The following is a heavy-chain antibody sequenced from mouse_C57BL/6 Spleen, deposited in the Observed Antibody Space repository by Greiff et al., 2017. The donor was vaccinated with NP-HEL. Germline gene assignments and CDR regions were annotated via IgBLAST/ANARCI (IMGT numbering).Heavy chain of an antibody. CDR1: GFTFSDYG. V-gene: IGHV5-17*01. J-gene: IGHJ2*01. Sequence: EVQLVESGGGLVKPGGSLKLSCAASGFTFSDYGMHWVRQAPEKGLEWVAYISSGSSSIYYADTVKGRFTLPRDNATNTLFLQMTSLRSEDTAMYYCARLGPYFDYWGQGTTLTVSS. CDR2: ISSGSSSI. CDR3: ARLGPYFDY. D-gene: IGHD4-1*01.